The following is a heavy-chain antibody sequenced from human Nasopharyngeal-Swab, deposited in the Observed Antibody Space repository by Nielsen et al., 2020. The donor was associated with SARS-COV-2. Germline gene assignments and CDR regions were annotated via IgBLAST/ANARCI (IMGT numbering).Heavy chain of an antibody. J-gene: IGHJ4*02. V-gene: IGHV3-7*03. Sequence: GESLKISCGVSGFTFIDYWMSWVLQSPEKGLEWVANIKQDGTLKSYVDSVKGRFIISRDNAKNSLDLQMNSLRVEDTAVYYCVRNEIWGQGTLVTVS. CDR2: IKQDGTLK. CDR1: GFTFIDYW. CDR3: VRNEI.